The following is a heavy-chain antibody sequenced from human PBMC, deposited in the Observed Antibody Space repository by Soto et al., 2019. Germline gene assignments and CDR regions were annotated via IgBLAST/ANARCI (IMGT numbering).Heavy chain of an antibody. CDR1: GYSFTTYG. CDR2: ISAHNGNT. D-gene: IGHD1-1*01. V-gene: IGHV1-18*01. Sequence: QVHLVQSGAEVKKPGASVKVSCKGSGYSFTTYGITWVRQAPGQGLEWMGWISAHNGNTNYAQKLQGRVTVTRDTSTSTAYMELSSLRSDDTAVYYCARGRYGDYWGQGALVTVSS. CDR3: ARGRYGDY. J-gene: IGHJ4*02.